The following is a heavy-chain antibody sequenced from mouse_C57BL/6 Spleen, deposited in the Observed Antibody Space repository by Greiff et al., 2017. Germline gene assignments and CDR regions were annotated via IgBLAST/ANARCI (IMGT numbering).Heavy chain of an antibody. CDR3: ARSGFDY. J-gene: IGHJ2*01. V-gene: IGHV5-17*01. D-gene: IGHD1-3*01. Sequence: EVKLMESGGGLVKPGGSLKLSCAASGFTFSDYGMHWVRQAPEKGLEWVAYISSGSSTIYYADTVKGRFTISRDNAKNTLFLQMTSVRSEDTAMYYCARSGFDYWGQGTTLTVSS. CDR2: ISSGSSTI. CDR1: GFTFSDYG.